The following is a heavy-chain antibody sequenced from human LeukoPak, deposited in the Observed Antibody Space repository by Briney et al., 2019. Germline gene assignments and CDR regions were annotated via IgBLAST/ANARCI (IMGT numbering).Heavy chain of an antibody. CDR1: GGSVSSSSYY. CDR2: IYYSGST. V-gene: IGHV4-61*01. CDR3: ARHVRAFDI. Sequence: SETLSLTCTVSGGSVSSSSYYWSWIRQPPGKGLEWIGYIYYSGSTNYNPSLKSRVTISVDTSKNQFSLKLSSVTAADTAVYYCARHVRAFDIWGQGTMVTVSS. J-gene: IGHJ3*02.